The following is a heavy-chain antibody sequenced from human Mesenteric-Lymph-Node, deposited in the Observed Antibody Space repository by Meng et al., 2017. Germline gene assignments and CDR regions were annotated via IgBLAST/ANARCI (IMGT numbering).Heavy chain of an antibody. V-gene: IGHV3-30*04. Sequence: LTRAASGFTFSSYAMYWVRQAPGKGREWVAVISYVGSNKYYADSVKGRFTISRDNSKNTLYLQMNSLRAEDTAVYCCARELFDPIWWLGAFDIWGQGTMVTVSS. CDR3: ARELFDPIWWLGAFDI. J-gene: IGHJ3*02. CDR1: GFTFSSYA. D-gene: IGHD5-12*01. CDR2: ISYVGSNK.